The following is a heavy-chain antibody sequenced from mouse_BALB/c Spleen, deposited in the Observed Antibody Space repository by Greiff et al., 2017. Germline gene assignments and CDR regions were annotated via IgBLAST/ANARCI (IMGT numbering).Heavy chain of an antibody. Sequence: VQLQQSGPELVKTGASVKLSCKASGYTFTSYYMYWVKQRPGQGLEWIGEINPSNGGTNFNEKFKSKATLTVDKSSSTAYMQLSSLTSEDSAVYYCTREGYGNYGGFAYWGQGTLVTVSA. D-gene: IGHD2-1*01. CDR2: INPSNGGT. V-gene: IGHV1S81*02. CDR1: GYTFTSYY. CDR3: TREGYGNYGGFAY. J-gene: IGHJ3*01.